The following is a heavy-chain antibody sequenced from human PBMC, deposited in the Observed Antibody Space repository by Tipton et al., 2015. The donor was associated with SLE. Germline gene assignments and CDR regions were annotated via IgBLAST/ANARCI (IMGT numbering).Heavy chain of an antibody. CDR2: INHSGSS. CDR1: GGSFSGYY. Sequence: TLSLTCAVYGGSFSGYYWSWIRQPPGKGLEWIAEINHSGSSNYNPSLKSRVTISVDTSKNQFSLTLSSVTAADTAVYYCTRGTFPPFDYWGQGTLVTVSS. CDR3: TRGTFPPFDY. V-gene: IGHV4-34*01. J-gene: IGHJ4*02. D-gene: IGHD2/OR15-2a*01.